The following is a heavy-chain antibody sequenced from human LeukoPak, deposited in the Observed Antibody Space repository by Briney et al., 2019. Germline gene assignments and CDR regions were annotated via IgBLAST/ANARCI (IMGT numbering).Heavy chain of an antibody. D-gene: IGHD3-22*01. CDR1: GFTVSSNY. CDR3: ARADSSGYYGSYYFDY. J-gene: IGHJ4*02. V-gene: IGHV3-66*02. Sequence: GGSLRLSCAAPGFTVSSNYMSRVRQAPGKGLEWVSVIYSGGSTYYADSVKGRFTISRDNSKNTLYLQMNSLRAEDTAVYYCARADSSGYYGSYYFDYWGQGTLVTVSS. CDR2: IYSGGST.